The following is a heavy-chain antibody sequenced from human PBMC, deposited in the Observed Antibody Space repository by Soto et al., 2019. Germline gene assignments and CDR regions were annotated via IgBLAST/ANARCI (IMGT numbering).Heavy chain of an antibody. Sequence: SENLSLTCTVSGGSISNYYWNWIRQSPGKGLEWIGYIYSSGSTHYNPSLQNRVTISIDTSKNQVSLKVNSVTAADTAVYYCARDHPHSYGVYYFDYWGQGTPVTVSS. D-gene: IGHD5-18*01. V-gene: IGHV4-59*01. J-gene: IGHJ4*02. CDR2: IYSSGST. CDR3: ARDHPHSYGVYYFDY. CDR1: GGSISNYY.